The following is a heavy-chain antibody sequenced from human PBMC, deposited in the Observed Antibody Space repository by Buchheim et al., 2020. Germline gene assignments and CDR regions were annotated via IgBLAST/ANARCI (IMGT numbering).Heavy chain of an antibody. CDR1: GFTFSSYS. J-gene: IGHJ4*02. D-gene: IGHD5-18*01. CDR2: ISSSSSYI. CDR3: ARDLGGWIQLTVSYFDY. V-gene: IGHV3-21*01. Sequence: EVQLVESGGGLVKPGGSLRLSCAASGFTFSSYSMNWVRQAPGKGLEWVSSISSSSSYIYYADSVKGRFTISRDNAKNSLYLQMNSLRAEDTAVYYCARDLGGWIQLTVSYFDYWGQGTL.